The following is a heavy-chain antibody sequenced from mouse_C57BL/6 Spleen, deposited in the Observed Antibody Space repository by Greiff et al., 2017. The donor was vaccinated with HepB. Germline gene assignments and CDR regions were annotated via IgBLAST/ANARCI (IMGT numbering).Heavy chain of an antibody. CDR2: IDPSDSET. CDR1: GYTFTSYW. Sequence: QVQLQQPGAELVRPGSSVKLSCKASGYTFTSYWMHWVKQRPIQGLEWIGNIDPSDSETHYNQKFKDKATLTVDKSSSTAYMQLSSLTSEDSAVYYCAREIDDLAWFAYWGQGTLVTVSA. V-gene: IGHV1-52*01. J-gene: IGHJ3*01. D-gene: IGHD2-3*01. CDR3: AREIDDLAWFAY.